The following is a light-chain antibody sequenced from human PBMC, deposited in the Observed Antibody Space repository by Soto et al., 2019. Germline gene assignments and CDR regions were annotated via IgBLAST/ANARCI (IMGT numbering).Light chain of an antibody. CDR3: QQYNNWPIT. Sequence: EIVMTHSPATLSVSPGERATLSCRASQSVSSNLAWYQQKPGQAPRLLIYGASTRATGIPARFSGSGSGTEFTLTISSLQSEDFALYYCQQYNNWPITFGQGTRLEIK. CDR1: QSVSSN. V-gene: IGKV3-15*01. J-gene: IGKJ5*01. CDR2: GAS.